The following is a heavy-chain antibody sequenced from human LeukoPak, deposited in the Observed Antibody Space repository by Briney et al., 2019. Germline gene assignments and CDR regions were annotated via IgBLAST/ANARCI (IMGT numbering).Heavy chain of an antibody. J-gene: IGHJ6*03. CDR2: IYTSGST. CDR3: ARDPPPTGDKYYYYYMDV. D-gene: IGHD7-27*01. CDR1: GGSISSYY. V-gene: IGHV4-4*07. Sequence: SETLPLTCTVSGGSISSYYWSWIRQPAGKGLEWIGRIYTSGSTNYNPSLKSRVTMSVDTSKNQFSLKLSSVTAADTAVYYCARDPPPTGDKYYYYYMDVWGKGTTVTVSS.